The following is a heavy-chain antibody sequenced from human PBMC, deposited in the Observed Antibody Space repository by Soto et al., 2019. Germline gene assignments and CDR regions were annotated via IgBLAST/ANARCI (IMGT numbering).Heavy chain of an antibody. CDR3: ARGYDSSGFYYDY. CDR2: IYSGGST. Sequence: PGGSLRLSCAASGVTVSNNYMTWVRQAPGKGLEWVSVIYSGGSTYYADSVKGRFTLSRDNSKNTLYLQMNSLRAEDTAVYYCARGYDSSGFYYDYWGQGTLVTVSS. J-gene: IGHJ4*02. D-gene: IGHD3-22*01. V-gene: IGHV3-66*01. CDR1: GVTVSNNY.